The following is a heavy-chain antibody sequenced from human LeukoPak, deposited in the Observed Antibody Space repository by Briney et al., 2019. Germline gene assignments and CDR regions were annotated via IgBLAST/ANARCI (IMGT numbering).Heavy chain of an antibody. J-gene: IGHJ4*02. D-gene: IGHD1-1*01. CDR2: INHSGST. CDR3: ARGPAGIIDY. V-gene: IGHV4-34*01. CDR1: GGSFSGYY. Sequence: SETLSLTCAVYGGSFSGYYWSWIRQPPGKGLEWIGEINHSGSTNYNPSLKSRVTISVDTSENQFSLKLSSVTAADTAVYYCARGPAGIIDYWGQGTLVTASS.